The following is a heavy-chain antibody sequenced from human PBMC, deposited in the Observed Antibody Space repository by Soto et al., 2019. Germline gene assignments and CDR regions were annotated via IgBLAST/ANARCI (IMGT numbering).Heavy chain of an antibody. CDR3: ARSPTPSTYYYDSSGYPDY. CDR2: INPNSGGT. V-gene: IGHV1-2*04. Sequence: ASVKVSCKASGYTFTGYYMHWVRQAPGQGLEWMGWINPNSGGTNYAQKFQGWVTMTRDTSISTAYMELSRLRSDDTAVYYCARSPTPSTYYYDSSGYPDYWGQGTLVTVSS. CDR1: GYTFTGYY. J-gene: IGHJ4*02. D-gene: IGHD3-22*01.